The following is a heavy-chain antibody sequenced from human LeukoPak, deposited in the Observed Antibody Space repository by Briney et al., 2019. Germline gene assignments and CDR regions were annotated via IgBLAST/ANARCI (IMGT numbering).Heavy chain of an antibody. CDR2: IIPILGIA. J-gene: IGHJ3*02. CDR3: ARDSSSWYSNDAFDI. D-gene: IGHD6-13*01. Sequence: ASVKVSCRASGGTFSSYAISWVRQAPGQGLEWMGRIIPILGIANYAQKFQGRVTITADKSTSTAYMKLSSLRSEDTAVYYCARDSSSWYSNDAFDIWGQGTMVTVSS. V-gene: IGHV1-69*04. CDR1: GGTFSSYA.